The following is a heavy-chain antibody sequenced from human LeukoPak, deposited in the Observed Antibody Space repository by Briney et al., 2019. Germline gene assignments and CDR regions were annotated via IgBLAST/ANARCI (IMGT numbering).Heavy chain of an antibody. D-gene: IGHD2-15*01. CDR3: ARDGGTFHHYAFDI. J-gene: IGHJ3*02. V-gene: IGHV3-30*04. CDR2: ISYDGSNK. Sequence: GGSLRLSCAASGFTFSSYAMHWVRQAPGKWLEWVAVISYDGSNKYYADSVKGRFTISRDNSKNTLYLQMNSLRAEDTAVYYCARDGGTFHHYAFDIWGQGTMVTVSS. CDR1: GFTFSSYA.